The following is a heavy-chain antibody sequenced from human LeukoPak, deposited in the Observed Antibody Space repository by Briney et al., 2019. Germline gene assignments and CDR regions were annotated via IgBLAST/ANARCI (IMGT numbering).Heavy chain of an antibody. V-gene: IGHV4-59*01. D-gene: IGHD6-6*01. CDR3: ARGDSSSSSFDY. CDR2: IYYSGST. J-gene: IGHJ4*02. CDR1: GGSISSYC. Sequence: SETLSLTCTVSGGSISSYCWSWIRQPPGKGLEWIGYIYYSGSTNYNPSLKSRVTISVDTSKNQFSLKLSSVTAADTAVYYCARGDSSSSSFDYWGQGTLVTVSS.